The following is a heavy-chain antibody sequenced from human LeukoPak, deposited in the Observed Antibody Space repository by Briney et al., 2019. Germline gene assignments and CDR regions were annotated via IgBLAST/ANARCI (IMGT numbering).Heavy chain of an antibody. CDR1: GCSFTSYW. Sequence: KPGESLKISCKGSGCSFTSYWIGWVRQMPAKGLEWMGIIYPRDSDSRYTPSLQGQVTDSTDKSISTPYLQRSSLKASDTAMYYFARQRAFEDWSSPYFDYCGQGTLVTVSS. CDR3: ARQRAFEDWSSPYFDY. J-gene: IGHJ4*02. CDR2: IYPRDSDS. V-gene: IGHV5-51*01. D-gene: IGHD3-9*01.